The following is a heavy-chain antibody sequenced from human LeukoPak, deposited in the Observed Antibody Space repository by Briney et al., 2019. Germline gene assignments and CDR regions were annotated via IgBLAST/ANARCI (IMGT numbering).Heavy chain of an antibody. CDR3: ARDLFVVVPAAINWFDP. CDR2: ITGSSSYI. V-gene: IGHV3-21*01. J-gene: IGHJ5*02. Sequence: GGSLRLSCAASGFTVSSNYMSWVRQAPGKGLEWVSSITGSSSYISYADSVKGRFTISRDNAKNSLYLQMNSLRAEDTAVYYCARDLFVVVPAAINWFDPWGQGTLVTVSS. CDR1: GFTVSSNY. D-gene: IGHD2-2*02.